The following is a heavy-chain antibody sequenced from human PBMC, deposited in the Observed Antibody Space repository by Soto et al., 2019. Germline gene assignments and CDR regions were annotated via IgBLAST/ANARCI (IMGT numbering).Heavy chain of an antibody. J-gene: IGHJ4*02. CDR3: ARAPAYCFDSSAYYLLDDCFDY. CDR1: GFTFSSYW. Sequence: GGSLRLSCAASGFTFSSYWMHWVRQVPGKGLVWVSHINDDGSRIGYADSVKGRFTISRDNAKNTLFLQMSSLRAEDTAVYYCARAPAYCFDSSAYYLLDDCFDYWGQGTLVTVSS. V-gene: IGHV3-74*01. CDR2: INDDGSRI. D-gene: IGHD3-22*01.